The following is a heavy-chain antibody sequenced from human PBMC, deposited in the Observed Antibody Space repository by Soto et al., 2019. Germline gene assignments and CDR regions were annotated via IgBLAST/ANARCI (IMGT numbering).Heavy chain of an antibody. CDR2: FDPEDGET. CDR1: GYTLTELS. V-gene: IGHV1-24*01. Sequence: ASVKVSCKVSGYTLTELSMHWVRQAPGKGLEWMGGFDPEDGETIYAQKFQGRVTMTEDTSTDTAYMELSSLRSEDTAVYYCANPGLGLRFLEWLSLHDAFDISGQRTMVTV. CDR3: ANPGLGLRFLEWLSLHDAFDI. J-gene: IGHJ3*02. D-gene: IGHD3-3*01.